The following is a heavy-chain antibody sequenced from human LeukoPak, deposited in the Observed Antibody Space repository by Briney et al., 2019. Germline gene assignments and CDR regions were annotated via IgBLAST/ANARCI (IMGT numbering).Heavy chain of an antibody. J-gene: IGHJ6*02. D-gene: IGHD6-19*01. CDR1: GXIFDDYG. CDR2: LNWNGGST. V-gene: IGHV3-20*04. CDR3: AGARIAVADTDYYYGMDV. Sequence: GGSLRLSCAASGXIFDDYGMNWVRQAPGKGLESVFGLNWNGGSTGYADSVKGRFTISRDNGKNSLYLQMNCLRAEDTALYYCAGARIAVADTDYYYGMDVWGQGTTVIVSS.